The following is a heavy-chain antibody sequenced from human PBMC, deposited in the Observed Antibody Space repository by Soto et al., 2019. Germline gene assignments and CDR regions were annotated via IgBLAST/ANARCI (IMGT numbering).Heavy chain of an antibody. J-gene: IGHJ1*01. CDR2: IYYSGST. Sequence: SETLSLTCTVSGGSISSGGYYWSWIRQHPGKGLEWIGYIYYSGSTNYNPSLKSRVTISVDTSKNQFSLKLSSVTAADTAVYYCASSEYCSGGSCYVSAEYFQHWGQGTLVTVSS. V-gene: IGHV4-61*08. D-gene: IGHD2-15*01. CDR1: GGSISSGGYY. CDR3: ASSEYCSGGSCYVSAEYFQH.